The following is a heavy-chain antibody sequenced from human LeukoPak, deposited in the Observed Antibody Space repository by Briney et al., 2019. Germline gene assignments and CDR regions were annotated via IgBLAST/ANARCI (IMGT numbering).Heavy chain of an antibody. Sequence: ASVKVSCKASGYTFTSYGISWVRQAPGQGLEWMGWISAYNGNTNYAQKLQGRVTMTTDTSTSTAYMELRSLRSDDTAVYYCARVEDIVATIPLLNLDYWGQGTLVTVSS. D-gene: IGHD5-12*01. J-gene: IGHJ4*02. CDR2: ISAYNGNT. CDR1: GYTFTSYG. CDR3: ARVEDIVATIPLLNLDY. V-gene: IGHV1-18*01.